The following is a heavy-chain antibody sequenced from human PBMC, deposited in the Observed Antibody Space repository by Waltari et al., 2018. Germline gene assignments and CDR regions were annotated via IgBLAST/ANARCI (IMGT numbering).Heavy chain of an antibody. Sequence: QVQLVESGGGVVQPGRSLRLSCAASGFTFSSYGMYWVRQAPGKGLEWVAVIWYDGRNKDHADSVKGRFTISRDNSKNTLYLQMNSLRVEDTAVYYCARAFTPAAGNNYYGMDVWGQGTTVTVSS. J-gene: IGHJ6*02. D-gene: IGHD6-13*01. V-gene: IGHV3-33*01. CDR3: ARAFTPAAGNNYYGMDV. CDR2: IWYDGRNK. CDR1: GFTFSSYG.